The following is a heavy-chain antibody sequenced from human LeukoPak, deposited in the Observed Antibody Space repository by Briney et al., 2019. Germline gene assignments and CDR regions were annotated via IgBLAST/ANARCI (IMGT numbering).Heavy chain of an antibody. CDR3: ARGSGSSWYFYFDY. CDR1: GFTFSSYE. Sequence: TGGSLRLSCAASGFTFSSYEMNWVRQAPGKGLEWVSYISSSGSTIYYADSVKGRFTIPRDNAKNSVYLQMNSLRAEDTALYYCARGSGSSWYFYFDYWGQGTLVTVSS. V-gene: IGHV3-48*03. D-gene: IGHD6-13*01. CDR2: ISSSGSTI. J-gene: IGHJ4*02.